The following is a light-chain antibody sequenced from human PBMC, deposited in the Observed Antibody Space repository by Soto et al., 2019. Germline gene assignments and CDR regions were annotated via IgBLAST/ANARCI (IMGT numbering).Light chain of an antibody. CDR2: GAF. V-gene: IGKV3-20*01. CDR3: QQYGSSPPWT. Sequence: EIVLTQSPGTLSLSPGERATFSCRASQSVSSNYLAWYQQKPGQAPRLLIYGAFKRATGIPDRFSGSGSGTDFTLTISRLEPEDFAVYYCQQYGSSPPWTFGQGTKVDIK. CDR1: QSVSSNY. J-gene: IGKJ1*01.